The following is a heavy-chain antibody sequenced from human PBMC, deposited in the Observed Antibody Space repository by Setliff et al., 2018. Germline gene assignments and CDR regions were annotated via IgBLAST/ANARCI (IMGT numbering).Heavy chain of an antibody. CDR1: GGSISSSSHY. CDR2: INQSGSG. V-gene: IGHV4-39*07. CDR3: RFWSGYYKNDY. D-gene: IGHD3-3*01. Sequence: SETLSLTCTVSGGSISSSSHYWGWIRQPPGKGLEWFGEINQSGSGDYNPSFKGRVTISVDTSKKQFSLTLRYVTAADTALYYCRFWSGYYKNDYWGQGTLVTVSS. J-gene: IGHJ4*02.